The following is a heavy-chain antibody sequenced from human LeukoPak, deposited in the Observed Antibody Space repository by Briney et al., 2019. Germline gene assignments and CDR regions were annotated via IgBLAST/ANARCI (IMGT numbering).Heavy chain of an antibody. D-gene: IGHD2-15*01. J-gene: IGHJ4*02. CDR3: ATGGALVVAATVFDY. V-gene: IGHV1-24*01. Sequence: ASVKVSCKVSGYTLTELSMHWVRQAPGKGLEWMGGFDPEDGETIYAQKFQGRVTMTEDTSTDTAYMELSSLRSEDTAVYYCATGGALVVAATVFDYWGQGTLVTVSS. CDR2: FDPEDGET. CDR1: GYTLTELS.